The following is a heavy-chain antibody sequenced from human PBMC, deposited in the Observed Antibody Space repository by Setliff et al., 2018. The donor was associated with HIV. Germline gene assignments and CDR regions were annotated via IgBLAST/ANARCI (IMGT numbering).Heavy chain of an antibody. CDR1: GYTFTSYG. J-gene: IGHJ3*02. Sequence: ASVKVSCKASGYTFTSYGITWVRQAPGQGLDRMGWISAYNGNTNYAQKLQGRVTMTTDTSTSTAYMELRSLRSDDTAVYYRARIVLEWLLTPNAFDMWGQGTMVTVSS. D-gene: IGHD3-3*01. CDR3: ARIVLEWLLTPNAFDM. CDR2: ISAYNGNT. V-gene: IGHV1-18*01.